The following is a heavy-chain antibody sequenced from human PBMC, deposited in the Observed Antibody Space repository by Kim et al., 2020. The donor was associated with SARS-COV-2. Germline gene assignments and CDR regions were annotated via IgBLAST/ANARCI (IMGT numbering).Heavy chain of an antibody. D-gene: IGHD3-10*01. J-gene: IGHJ6*02. CDR2: IDPSDSYT. CDR3: ARLPPYGSGSYSGDYYYYYGMDV. Sequence: ESLKISCKGSGYSFTSYWISWVRQMPGKGLEWMGRIDPSDSYTNYSPSFQGHVTISADKSNSTAYLQWSSLKASDTAMYYCARLPPYGSGSYSGDYYYYYGMDVWGQGTTVTVSS. CDR1: GYSFTSYW. V-gene: IGHV5-10-1*01.